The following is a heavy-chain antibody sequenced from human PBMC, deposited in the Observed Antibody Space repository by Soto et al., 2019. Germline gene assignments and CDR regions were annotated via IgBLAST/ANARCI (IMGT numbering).Heavy chain of an antibody. Sequence: SGPTLVNPTQTLTLTCTFSGFSLSTDDVGVGWIRQPPGKALDWLAVIYWGDDKRYSPSLKSRLTVTKDTSKNQVLLTMTNMDPVDTATYFCARSKYSISSFDYWGQGALVTVSS. CDR2: IYWGDDK. D-gene: IGHD6-6*01. CDR1: GFSLSTDDVG. J-gene: IGHJ4*02. CDR3: ARSKYSISSFDY. V-gene: IGHV2-5*02.